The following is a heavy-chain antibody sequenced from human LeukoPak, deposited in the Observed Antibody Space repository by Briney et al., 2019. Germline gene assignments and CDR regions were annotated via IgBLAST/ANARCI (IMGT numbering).Heavy chain of an antibody. V-gene: IGHV1-18*01. J-gene: IGHJ4*02. CDR3: AREAHETTVVGYFDY. CDR1: GYTFTSYG. Sequence: ASVKVSCKASGYTFTSYGISWVRQAPGQGLEWMGWISAYNGNTNYAQKLQGRVTMTTDTSTSTAYMELRSLRSDDTAVYYCAREAHETTVVGYFDYWGQGTLVTVSS. D-gene: IGHD4-23*01. CDR2: ISAYNGNT.